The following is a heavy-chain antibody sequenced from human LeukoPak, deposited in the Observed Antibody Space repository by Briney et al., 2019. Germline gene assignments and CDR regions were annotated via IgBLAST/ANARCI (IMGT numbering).Heavy chain of an antibody. CDR1: GYTFTSYY. J-gene: IGHJ4*02. CDR2: INPSGGST. Sequence: ASVKVSCKASGYTFTSYYMHWVRQAPGQGLEWMGIINPSGGSTSYAQKFRGRVTMTRDMSTSTVYMELSSLRSEDTAVYYCARDGSNYYFDYWGQGTLVTVSS. D-gene: IGHD4-23*01. V-gene: IGHV1-46*01. CDR3: ARDGSNYYFDY.